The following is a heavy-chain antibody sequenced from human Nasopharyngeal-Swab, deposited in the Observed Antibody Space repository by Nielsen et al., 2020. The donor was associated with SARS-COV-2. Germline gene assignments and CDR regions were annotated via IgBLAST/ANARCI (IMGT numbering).Heavy chain of an antibody. D-gene: IGHD5-12*01. CDR3: AREVPYSGHDDAFDI. CDR1: GLGFSNYE. J-gene: IGHJ3*02. Sequence: GGSLRLSCAASGLGFSNYEMNWVRQAPGKGLEWISYISTTTATIYYAASVKGRFTISRDNAKNSLYLQMNSLRAEDTAVYYCAREVPYSGHDDAFDIWGQGTMVTVSA. V-gene: IGHV3-48*03. CDR2: ISTTTATI.